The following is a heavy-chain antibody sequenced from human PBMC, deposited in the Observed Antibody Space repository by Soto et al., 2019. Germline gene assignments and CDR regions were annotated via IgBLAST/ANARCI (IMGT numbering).Heavy chain of an antibody. CDR3: ARDCSGATCSFNY. D-gene: IGHD2-15*01. V-gene: IGHV1-18*01. CDR2: ISAYSGNI. CDR1: GYTFTSYG. J-gene: IGHJ4*02. Sequence: QVQLVQSGADVKKPGASVKVSCKTSGYTFTSYGTSWVRQVPGQGLEWMGWISAYSGNINYAQKFQDRVTMTTDTXTSTAYMELRSLRSDDTAVYYCARDCSGATCSFNYWGQGTLVTVSS.